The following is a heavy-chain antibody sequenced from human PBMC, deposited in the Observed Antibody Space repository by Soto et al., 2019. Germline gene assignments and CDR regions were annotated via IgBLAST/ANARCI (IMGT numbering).Heavy chain of an antibody. J-gene: IGHJ4*02. CDR1: GFTFGGYW. CDR2: ISSDGSRT. V-gene: IGHV3-74*01. D-gene: IGHD6-19*01. Sequence: EVQLVESGGGLLQPGGSVRLSCAASGFTFGGYWMHWVRQAPGKGLVWVSRISSDGSRTTYADSVKGRFTVSRDNAKNTLFLQMNNLRVDDTAVYYCARDRGDSGRPYYLDYWGQGTLVTVSS. CDR3: ARDRGDSGRPYYLDY.